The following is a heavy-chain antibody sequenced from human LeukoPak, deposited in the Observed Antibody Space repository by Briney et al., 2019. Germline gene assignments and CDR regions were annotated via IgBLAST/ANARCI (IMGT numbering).Heavy chain of an antibody. CDR1: GFTLSISW. D-gene: IGHD6-19*01. Sequence: GGSLRLSCAAPGFTLSISWMHWVRHSPGKGPVWVARINGDGSNTAYADSVKGRFIVSRDDAKDTLYLQMNSLRAEDTAVYYCFRNLGYGCAWGQGTLVTVSS. CDR2: INGDGSNT. V-gene: IGHV3-74*01. CDR3: FRNLGYGCA. J-gene: IGHJ5*02.